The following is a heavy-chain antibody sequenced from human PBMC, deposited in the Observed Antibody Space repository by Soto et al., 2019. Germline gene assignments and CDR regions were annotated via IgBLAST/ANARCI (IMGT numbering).Heavy chain of an antibody. CDR2: IIPIFGTA. Sequence: QVQLVQSGAEVKKPGSSVKVSCKASGGTFSSYAISWVRQAPGQGLEWMGGIIPIFGTANYAQKFQGRVTITAHEATSTAYRELSRLRSEDTAVYYCAREGFARDGYNNRAVFDYWGQGTLVTVSS. J-gene: IGHJ4*02. V-gene: IGHV1-69*01. CDR1: GGTFSSYA. CDR3: AREGFARDGYNNRAVFDY. D-gene: IGHD4-4*01.